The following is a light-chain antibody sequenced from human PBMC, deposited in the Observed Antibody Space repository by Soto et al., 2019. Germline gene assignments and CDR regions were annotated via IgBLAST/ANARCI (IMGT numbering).Light chain of an antibody. V-gene: IGKV3-11*01. CDR3: QQRRKSIT. Sequence: EIVLTQSPATLSLSPGERATLSCRASQSVATYLAWYPHRPGQAPRLLIYDASNRATGIPARFSGSGSGTDFTLNISSLEPEDFAVYYCQQRRKSITFGQGTRLEIK. CDR2: DAS. J-gene: IGKJ5*01. CDR1: QSVATY.